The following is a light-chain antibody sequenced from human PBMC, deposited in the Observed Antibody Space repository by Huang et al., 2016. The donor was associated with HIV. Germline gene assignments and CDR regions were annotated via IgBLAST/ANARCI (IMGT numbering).Light chain of an antibody. CDR2: GAS. V-gene: IGKV3-15*01. CDR1: QSVSSN. CDR3: QQYNNWPRT. J-gene: IGKJ1*01. Sequence: EIVMTQSPATLSVSPGERDTLSCRASQSVSSNLAWYQQKPGQAPRRLIYGASTRATGIPARFSGSGSGTEFTLTISSLQSEDFAVYYCQQYNNWPRTFGQGTKVEIK.